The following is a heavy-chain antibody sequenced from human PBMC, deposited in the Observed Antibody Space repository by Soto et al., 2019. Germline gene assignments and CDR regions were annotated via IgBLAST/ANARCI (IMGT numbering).Heavy chain of an antibody. CDR1: GFTFSSYA. J-gene: IGHJ4*02. D-gene: IGHD6-19*01. Sequence: QVQLVESGGGVVQPGRSLRLSCAASGFTFSSYAMHWVRQAPGKGLEWVAVISYDGSNKYYADSVKGRFTISRDNSKNTLYLQMNSLRAEGTAVYYCAREPSGWYYFDYWGQGTLVTVSS. CDR3: AREPSGWYYFDY. V-gene: IGHV3-30-3*01. CDR2: ISYDGSNK.